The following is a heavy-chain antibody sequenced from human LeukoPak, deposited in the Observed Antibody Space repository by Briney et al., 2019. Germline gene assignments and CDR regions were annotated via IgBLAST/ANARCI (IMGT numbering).Heavy chain of an antibody. V-gene: IGHV3-9*01. Sequence: GRSLRLSCAASGFTFDDYAMHWVRHAPGKGLEWVSGISWNSGSIGYADSVKGRFTISRDNAKNSLYLQMNSLRAEDTALYYCAKDILTGYYSGYFDYWGQGTLVTVSS. CDR1: GFTFDDYA. J-gene: IGHJ4*02. CDR3: AKDILTGYYSGYFDY. CDR2: ISWNSGSI. D-gene: IGHD3-9*01.